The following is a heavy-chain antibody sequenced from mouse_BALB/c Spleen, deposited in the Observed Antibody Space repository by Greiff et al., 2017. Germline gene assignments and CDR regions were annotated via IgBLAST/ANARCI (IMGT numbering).Heavy chain of an antibody. Sequence: EVNLVESGGGLVKPGGSLKLSCAASGFTFSDYYMYWVRQTPEKRLEWVATISDGGSYTYYPDSVKGRFTISRDNAKNNLYLQMSSLKSEDTAMYYCARAYYYGSSPYAMDYWGQGTSVTVSS. CDR2: ISDGGSYT. J-gene: IGHJ4*01. CDR3: ARAYYYGSSPYAMDY. D-gene: IGHD1-1*01. V-gene: IGHV5-4*02. CDR1: GFTFSDYY.